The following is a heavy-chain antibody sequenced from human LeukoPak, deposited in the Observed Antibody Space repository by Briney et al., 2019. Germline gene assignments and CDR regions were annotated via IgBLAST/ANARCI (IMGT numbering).Heavy chain of an antibody. CDR2: INPNSGGT. D-gene: IGHD3-22*01. CDR3: AREDSSGYDY. CDR1: GYTFTGYY. J-gene: IGHJ4*02. V-gene: IGHV1-2*02. Sequence: ASVQVSFKASGYTFTGYYMHWVRQAPGQGLAWMGWINPNSGGTNYAQNFQGRVTMTRDTSISTAYMEVSRLRSDDTAVYYCAREDSSGYDYWGQGTLVTVSS.